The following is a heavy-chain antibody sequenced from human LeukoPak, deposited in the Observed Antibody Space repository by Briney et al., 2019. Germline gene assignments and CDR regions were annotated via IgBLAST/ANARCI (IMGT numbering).Heavy chain of an antibody. CDR1: GYTFTSYG. CDR2: ISAYNGNT. Sequence: ASVKVSCKASGYTFTSYGISWVRQAPGQGLEWMGWISAYNGNTNYAQKLQGRVTMTTDTSTSTAYMELRSLRSDDTAVYYCARGPDKFGCKNWFDPWGQGTLVTVSS. V-gene: IGHV1-18*01. D-gene: IGHD6-19*01. J-gene: IGHJ5*02. CDR3: ARGPDKFGCKNWFDP.